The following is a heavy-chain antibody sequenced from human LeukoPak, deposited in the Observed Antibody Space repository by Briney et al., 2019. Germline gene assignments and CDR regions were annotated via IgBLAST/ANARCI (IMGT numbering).Heavy chain of an antibody. J-gene: IGHJ6*03. CDR3: AKGGEWLVSSAFYYYYMDV. V-gene: IGHV3-23*01. Sequence: GGSLRLSCAASGFTFSNYGMSWVRQAPGKGLQWVSAISSCGGSTYYVDSVKGRFTISRDNSKNTLYLQMNSLRAEDTAVYYCAKGGEWLVSSAFYYYYMDVWGKGTTVTISS. D-gene: IGHD6-19*01. CDR1: GFTFSNYG. CDR2: ISSCGGST.